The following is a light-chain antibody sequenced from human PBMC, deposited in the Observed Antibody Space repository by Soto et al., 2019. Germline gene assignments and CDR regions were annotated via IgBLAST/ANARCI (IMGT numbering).Light chain of an antibody. CDR1: SSNIGSNT. J-gene: IGLJ3*02. CDR3: AAWDDSLNGWV. CDR2: SNN. V-gene: IGLV1-44*01. Sequence: QSVLTQPPSASGTPGQRVTISCSGSSSNIGSNTVNWYQQLPGTAPKLLIYSNNQRPSGVPDRFSGSKSGTSASLAISGRQSEDESDYYSAAWDDSLNGWVFGGGTKLTVL.